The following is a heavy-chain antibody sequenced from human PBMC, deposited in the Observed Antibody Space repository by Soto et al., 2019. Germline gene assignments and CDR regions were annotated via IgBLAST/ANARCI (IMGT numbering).Heavy chain of an antibody. CDR1: GFTFSSYW. J-gene: IGHJ4*02. V-gene: IGHV3-74*01. CDR2: INSDGSST. CDR3: ASLPGSYDYYFDY. D-gene: IGHD3-3*01. Sequence: HPGGSLRLSCAASGFTFSSYWMHWVRQAPGKGLVWVSRINSDGSSTSYADSVKGRFTISRDNAKNTLYLQMNSLRAEDTAVYYCASLPGSYDYYFDYWGQGTLVTVSS.